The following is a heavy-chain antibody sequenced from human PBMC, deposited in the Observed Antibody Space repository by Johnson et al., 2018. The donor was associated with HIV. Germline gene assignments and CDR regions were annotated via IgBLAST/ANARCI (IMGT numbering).Heavy chain of an antibody. CDR2: IYSGGST. J-gene: IGHJ3*02. Sequence: VQLVESGGGVVRPGGSLRLSCAASGFTFDDHGMSWVRQAPGKGLEWVSVIYSGGSTYYADSVKGRFTISRDNSKNTLYLQMNSLRAEDTAVYYCAKVDTAMVNAFDIWGQGTMVTVSS. CDR1: GFTFDDHG. D-gene: IGHD5-18*01. V-gene: IGHV3-66*02. CDR3: AKVDTAMVNAFDI.